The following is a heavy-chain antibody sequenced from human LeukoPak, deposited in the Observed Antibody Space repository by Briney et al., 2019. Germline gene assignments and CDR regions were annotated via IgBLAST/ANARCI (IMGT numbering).Heavy chain of an antibody. Sequence: PGRSLRLSCAASGFTFDDYAMHWVRQAPGKGLVWVSHINSDGSWTSYADSVKGRFTISKDNAKNTVYLQMSNLRVEDTAVYYCVSFYETYWGRGTLVTVSS. CDR3: VSFYETY. V-gene: IGHV3-74*01. CDR2: INSDGSWT. D-gene: IGHD2/OR15-2a*01. J-gene: IGHJ4*02. CDR1: GFTFDDYA.